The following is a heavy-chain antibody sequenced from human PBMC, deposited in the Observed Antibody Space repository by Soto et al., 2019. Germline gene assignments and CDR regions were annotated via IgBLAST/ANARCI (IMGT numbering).Heavy chain of an antibody. CDR1: GFTFSSYA. Sequence: GGSLRLSCAASGFTFSSYAMSWVRQAPGKGLEWVSAISGSGGSTYYADSVKGRFTISRDNSKNTLYLQMNSLRAEDTAVYYCAKDQGYSSSSLTEDYGMDVWGQGTTVTVSS. CDR2: ISGSGGST. CDR3: AKDQGYSSSSLTEDYGMDV. D-gene: IGHD6-6*01. J-gene: IGHJ6*02. V-gene: IGHV3-23*01.